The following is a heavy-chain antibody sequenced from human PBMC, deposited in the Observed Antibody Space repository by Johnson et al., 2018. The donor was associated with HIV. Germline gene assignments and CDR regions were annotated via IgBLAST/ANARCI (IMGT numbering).Heavy chain of an antibody. CDR3: ARGDVGAFDI. CDR1: GFTFSSYW. Sequence: VQLVESGGGLVQPGGSLRLSCAASGFTFSSYWITWVRQAPGKGLEWVANIKHDGSERYYVDYLKCGFTISRDNAKNSLYLQMNSLSAEDTAVFHFARGDVGAFDIWGQGTIVTVSS. CDR2: IKHDGSER. D-gene: IGHD1-26*01. J-gene: IGHJ3*02. V-gene: IGHV3-7*01.